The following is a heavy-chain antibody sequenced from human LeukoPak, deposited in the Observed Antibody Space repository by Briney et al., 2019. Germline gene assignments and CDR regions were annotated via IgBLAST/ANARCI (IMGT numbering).Heavy chain of an antibody. CDR2: INPNSGGT. CDR3: ATQCTKFPTFDY. CDR1: GYTFTGYY. Sequence: GASVKVSCKASGYTFTGYYMHWVRQAPGQGLEWMGWINPNSGGTNYAQKFQGRVTMTRDTSITTAYMELSRLRSDDTAVYYCATQCTKFPTFDYWGQGTLVTVSS. V-gene: IGHV1-2*02. J-gene: IGHJ4*02. D-gene: IGHD2-2*01.